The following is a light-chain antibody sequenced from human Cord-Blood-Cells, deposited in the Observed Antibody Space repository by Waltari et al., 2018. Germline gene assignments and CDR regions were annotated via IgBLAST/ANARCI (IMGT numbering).Light chain of an antibody. Sequence: QSALTQPRSVSGSPGQSGTISCTGPSSDVGGYNYVSWYQQHPGKAPKLMIYDVSKRPSGVPDRFSGSKSGNTASLTISGLQAEDEADYYCCSYAGSYTWVFGGGTKLTVL. J-gene: IGLJ3*02. CDR2: DVS. CDR3: CSYAGSYTWV. CDR1: SSDVGGYNY. V-gene: IGLV2-11*01.